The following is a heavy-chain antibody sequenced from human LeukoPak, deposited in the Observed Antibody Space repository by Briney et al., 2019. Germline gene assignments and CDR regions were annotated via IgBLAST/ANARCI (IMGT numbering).Heavy chain of an antibody. CDR2: IRYDGSNK. Sequence: GGSLRLSCAASGFTFSSYGMHWVRQAPGKGLEWVAFIRYDGSNKYYADSVKGRFTISRDNSKNTLYLQMNSLRAGDTAVYYCAKDHLGYCSSTSCSGGSDYWGQGTLVTVSS. V-gene: IGHV3-30*02. J-gene: IGHJ4*02. CDR1: GFTFSSYG. D-gene: IGHD2-2*01. CDR3: AKDHLGYCSSTSCSGGSDY.